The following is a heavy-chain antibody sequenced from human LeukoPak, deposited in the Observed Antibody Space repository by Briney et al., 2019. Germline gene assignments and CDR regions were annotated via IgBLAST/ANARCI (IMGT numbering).Heavy chain of an antibody. Sequence: GGSLRLSCAASGFPFSSYAMTWVRQAPGKGLEWVSLISGSAGSTYYADSVKGRFTISRDNSKNTLYLQMNCLRAEDTAVYYCAKGGDDYYYYFYYGMDVWGQGTTVTVSS. CDR1: GFPFSSYA. D-gene: IGHD1-26*01. CDR2: ISGSAGST. CDR3: AKGGDDYYYYFYYGMDV. J-gene: IGHJ6*02. V-gene: IGHV3-23*01.